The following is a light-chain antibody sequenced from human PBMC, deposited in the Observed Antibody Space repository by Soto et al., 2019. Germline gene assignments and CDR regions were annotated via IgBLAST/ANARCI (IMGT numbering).Light chain of an antibody. CDR1: SSDVGGYNY. J-gene: IGLJ2*01. CDR3: SSYTSSSPPVV. V-gene: IGLV2-14*01. Sequence: SVLTQPASVSGSPGQSITISCTGTSSDVGGYNYVSWYQQHPGKAPKLMIYDVSNRPSGVSNRFSGSKSGNTASLTISGLQAEDEADYYCSSYTSSSPPVVFGGGTKLTVL. CDR2: DVS.